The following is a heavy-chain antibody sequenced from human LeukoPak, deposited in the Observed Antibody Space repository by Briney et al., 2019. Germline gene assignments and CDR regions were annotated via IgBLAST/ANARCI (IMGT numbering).Heavy chain of an antibody. CDR3: ARPRVPDS. V-gene: IGHV3-7*01. CDR2: ISPDGSET. Sequence: PGGSLRLSCAASGFTFSSYWMSWVRQAPGKGLEWVANISPDGSETNYVDSVKGRFTISRDNAKNSLYLQINSLRAEDTAVYYCARPRVPDSWGQGTLVIVSS. CDR1: GFTFSSYW. J-gene: IGHJ4*02.